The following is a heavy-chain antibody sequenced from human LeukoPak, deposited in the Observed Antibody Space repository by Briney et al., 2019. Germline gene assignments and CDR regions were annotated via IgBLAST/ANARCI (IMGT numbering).Heavy chain of an antibody. CDR2: IYYSGST. CDR3: ARFTPQGYGWGGYNRFDP. D-gene: IGHD3-16*01. J-gene: IGHJ5*02. Sequence: PSETLSLTCTVSGYSISSGYYWGWIRQPPGKGLEWIGYIYYSGSTNYNPSLKSRVTISLDTSKNQFSLNLTSVTAADTAVYYCARFTPQGYGWGGYNRFDPWGQGTLVTVSS. CDR1: GYSISSGYY. V-gene: IGHV4-38-2*02.